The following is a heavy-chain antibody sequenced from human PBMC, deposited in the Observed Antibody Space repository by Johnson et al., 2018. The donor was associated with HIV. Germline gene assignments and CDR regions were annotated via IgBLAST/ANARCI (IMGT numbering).Heavy chain of an antibody. CDR2: IATTGDT. Sequence: EVQLVESGGGVVQPGGSLRLSCAASGFTFSNYDMHWVRQPTGKRLEWVSGIATTGDTYYAGSVKGRFTISRENAKNSLYLQLNSLRAGDTALYYCARGSYDGDAFDIWGQGTMVTVSS. CDR3: ARGSYDGDAFDI. D-gene: IGHD1-26*01. J-gene: IGHJ3*02. CDR1: GFTFSNYD. V-gene: IGHV3-13*01.